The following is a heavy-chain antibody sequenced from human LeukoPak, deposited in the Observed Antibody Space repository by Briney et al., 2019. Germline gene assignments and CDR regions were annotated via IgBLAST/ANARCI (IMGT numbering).Heavy chain of an antibody. CDR2: IYYSGST. J-gene: IGHJ2*01. CDR3: AREPYDFWSGYHVWYFDL. CDR1: GGSISSGDYY. Sequence: PSETLSLTCTVSGGSISSGDYYWSRIRQPPGKGLEWIGYIYYSGSTYHNPSLKSRVTISVDTPKNQFSLKLSSVTAADTAVYYCAREPYDFWSGYHVWYFDLWGRGTLVTVSS. V-gene: IGHV4-30-4*01. D-gene: IGHD3-3*01.